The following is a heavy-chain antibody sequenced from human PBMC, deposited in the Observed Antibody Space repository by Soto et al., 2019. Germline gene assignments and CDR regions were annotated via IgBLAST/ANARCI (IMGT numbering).Heavy chain of an antibody. D-gene: IGHD3-10*01. Sequence: SVKVSCKASGGTFSSYAISWVRQAPGQGLEWMGGIIPIFGTANYAQKFQGRVTITADESTSTAYMELSSLRSEDTAVYYCARVTMVRGVIYYYYGMDVWGQGTTVTVSS. CDR1: GGTFSSYA. CDR3: ARVTMVRGVIYYYYGMDV. CDR2: IIPIFGTA. J-gene: IGHJ6*02. V-gene: IGHV1-69*13.